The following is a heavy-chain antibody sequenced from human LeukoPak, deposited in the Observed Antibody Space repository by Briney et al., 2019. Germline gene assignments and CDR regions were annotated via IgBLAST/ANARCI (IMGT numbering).Heavy chain of an antibody. Sequence: PSETLSLTCTVSGGSISSGGYYWSWIRQHPGKGLEWIGYIYYSGSTYYNPSLKSRVTISVDTSKNQFSLKLSSVTAADTAVYYCARVSYYYDSSGYYHAFDIWGQGTMVTASS. V-gene: IGHV4-31*03. CDR3: ARVSYYYDSSGYYHAFDI. CDR1: GGSISSGGYY. D-gene: IGHD3-22*01. J-gene: IGHJ3*02. CDR2: IYYSGST.